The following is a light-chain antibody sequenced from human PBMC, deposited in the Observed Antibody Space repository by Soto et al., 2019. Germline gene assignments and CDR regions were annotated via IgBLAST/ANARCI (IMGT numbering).Light chain of an antibody. CDR1: QGIRND. V-gene: IGKV1-6*01. CDR2: AAS. Sequence: IQMTQSPSTLSASVGDRVTITCRASQGIRNDVGWYQQKPGKAPELLIYAASSLQTGVPSRFSGSGSGTDFTLTISSLQTEDFATYYCLQDYSYPRTFGQGTKGDIK. J-gene: IGKJ1*01. CDR3: LQDYSYPRT.